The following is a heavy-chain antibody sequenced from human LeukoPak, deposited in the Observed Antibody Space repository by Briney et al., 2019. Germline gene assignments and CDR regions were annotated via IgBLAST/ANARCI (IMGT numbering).Heavy chain of an antibody. CDR3: ARWVGATSNWFDP. D-gene: IGHD1-26*01. V-gene: IGHV4-39*07. Sequence: PSETLSLTCTVSGGSISSSSYYWGWIRQPPGKGLERIGSIYYSGSTYYNPSLKSRVTISVDTSKNQFSLKLSSVTAADTAVYYCARWVGATSNWFDPWGQGTLVTVSS. CDR2: IYYSGST. J-gene: IGHJ5*02. CDR1: GGSISSSSYY.